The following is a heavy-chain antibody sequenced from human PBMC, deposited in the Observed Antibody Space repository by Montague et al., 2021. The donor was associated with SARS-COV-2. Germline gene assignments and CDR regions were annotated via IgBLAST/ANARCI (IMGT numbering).Heavy chain of an antibody. CDR2: ISWNSGSI. D-gene: IGHD5-24*01. CDR1: GFTFDDYA. CDR3: AKLPYERWLQSRKRRDAFDI. Sequence: SLRLSCAASGFTFDDYAMHWVRQAPGKGLEWVSGISWNSGSIGYADSVKGRLTISRDNAKNSLYLQMNSLRAEDTALYYCAKLPYERWLQSRKRRDAFDIWGQGTMVTVSS. V-gene: IGHV3-9*01. J-gene: IGHJ3*02.